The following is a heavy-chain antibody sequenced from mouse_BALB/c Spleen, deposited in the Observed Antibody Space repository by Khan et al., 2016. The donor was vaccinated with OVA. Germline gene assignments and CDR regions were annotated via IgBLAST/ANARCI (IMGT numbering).Heavy chain of an antibody. D-gene: IGHD2-2*01. CDR3: TRSGYGSFAY. V-gene: IGHV1S81*02. J-gene: IGHJ3*01. Sequence: QVQLKQSGAELVKTGASVKLSCKASGYYFSSYYLYWVKQRPGQGLEWIGEINPNNGDTYYNEKFKSKATLTVDKSSYTAYMQFSSLTSEDSAVYYCTRSGYGSFAYWGQGTLVTVSA. CDR2: INPNNGDT. CDR1: GYYFSSYY.